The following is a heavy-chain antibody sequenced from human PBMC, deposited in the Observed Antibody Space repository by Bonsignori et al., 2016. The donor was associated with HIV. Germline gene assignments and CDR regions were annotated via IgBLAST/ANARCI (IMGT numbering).Heavy chain of an antibody. CDR2: ISSSGSTI. D-gene: IGHD1-1*01. V-gene: IGHV3-11*01. J-gene: IGHJ3*02. CDR3: ARGETGTDAFDI. Sequence: WIRQPPGKGLEWVSYISSSGSTIYYADSVKGRFTISRDNAKNSLYLQMNSLRAEDTAVYYCARGETGTDAFDIWGQGTMVTVSS.